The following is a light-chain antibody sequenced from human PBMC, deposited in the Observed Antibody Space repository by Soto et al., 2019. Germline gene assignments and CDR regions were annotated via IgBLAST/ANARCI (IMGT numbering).Light chain of an antibody. Sequence: QSVLTQPPSASGTPGQRVTISCSGSSSNIGSNTVNWYQQLPGTAPKLLIYSNNQRPSGVPDRFAGSKSGTSASVAISGLQSEDEADYYCAALDDSLNGPVFGGGTKLTVL. J-gene: IGLJ2*01. CDR1: SSNIGSNT. CDR2: SNN. V-gene: IGLV1-44*01. CDR3: AALDDSLNGPV.